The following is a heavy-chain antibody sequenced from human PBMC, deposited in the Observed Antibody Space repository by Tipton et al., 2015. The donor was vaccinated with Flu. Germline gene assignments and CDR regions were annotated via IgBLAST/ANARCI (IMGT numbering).Heavy chain of an antibody. D-gene: IGHD7-27*01. CDR2: IYDGDKT. Sequence: SLRLSCVVSGFTVSTNDMTWVRQAAGKGLEWVSGIYDGDKTYYADSVKGRFTISRDNSMNTLYLQMNSLTADDTAVYFCARDHWGSFDFWGQGILLTVSS. CDR1: GFTVSTND. J-gene: IGHJ4*02. CDR3: ARDHWGSFDF. V-gene: IGHV3-53*01.